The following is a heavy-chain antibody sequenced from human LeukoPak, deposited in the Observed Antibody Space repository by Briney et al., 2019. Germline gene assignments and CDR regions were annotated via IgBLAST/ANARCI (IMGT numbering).Heavy chain of an antibody. CDR1: GYTFTSYG. Sequence: ASVKVSCKASGYTFTSYGISWVRQAPGQGLEWMGWISAYNGNTNYAQKLQGRVTMTTDTSTSTAYMELRSLRSDDTAVYYCARGESGATVTTLFDYWGQGTLVTVSS. CDR3: ARGESGATVTTLFDY. D-gene: IGHD4-17*01. J-gene: IGHJ4*02. V-gene: IGHV1-18*01. CDR2: ISAYNGNT.